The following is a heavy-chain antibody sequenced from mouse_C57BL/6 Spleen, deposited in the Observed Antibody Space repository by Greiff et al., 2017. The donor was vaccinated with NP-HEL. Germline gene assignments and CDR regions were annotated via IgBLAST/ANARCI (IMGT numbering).Heavy chain of an antibody. Sequence: EVQVVESGGDLVKPGGSLKLSCAASGFTFSSYGMSWVRQTPDKRLEWVATISSGGSYTYYPDSVKGRFTISRDNAKNTLYLQMSSLKSEDTAMYYCARQRSTVVDAMDYWGQGTSVTVSS. D-gene: IGHD1-1*01. CDR3: ARQRSTVVDAMDY. V-gene: IGHV5-6*01. J-gene: IGHJ4*01. CDR2: ISSGGSYT. CDR1: GFTFSSYG.